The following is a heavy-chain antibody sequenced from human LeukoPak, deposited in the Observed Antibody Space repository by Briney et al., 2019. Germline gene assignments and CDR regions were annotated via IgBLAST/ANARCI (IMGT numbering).Heavy chain of an antibody. J-gene: IGHJ4*02. CDR2: IYTSGST. V-gene: IGHV4-61*02. CDR1: GGSISSGSYY. D-gene: IGHD5-24*01. Sequence: SETLSLTCTVSGGSISSGSYYWSWIRQPAGKGLEWIGRIYTSGSTNYNPSLKSRVTISVDTSKNQFSLKLSSVTAADTAVYYCARVEDGYNKPIDYWGQGTLVTVSS. CDR3: ARVEDGYNKPIDY.